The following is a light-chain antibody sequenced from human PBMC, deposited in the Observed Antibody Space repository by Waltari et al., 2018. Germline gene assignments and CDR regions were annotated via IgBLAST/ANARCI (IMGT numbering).Light chain of an antibody. Sequence: DIQMTQSPSTLSAPGGDRVTTTCRASQSVKNNLAWYQQKPGKAPKVVIHKSSRLESGVPSRFSGSGYGKEFTLTISSLQPDDFATYYCQEYDTLPVTFGGGTKVEIK. CDR2: KSS. CDR3: QEYDTLPVT. V-gene: IGKV1-5*03. CDR1: QSVKNN. J-gene: IGKJ4*01.